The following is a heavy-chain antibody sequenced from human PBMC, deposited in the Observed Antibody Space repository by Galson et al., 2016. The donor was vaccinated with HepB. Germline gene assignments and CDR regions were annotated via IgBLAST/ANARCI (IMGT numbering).Heavy chain of an antibody. D-gene: IGHD6-19*01. CDR1: GYTFTNYV. V-gene: IGHV1-3*01. Sequence: SVKVSCKASGYTFTNYVLHWVRQAPGQSLEWMGWINGGTGNTKYSQSFQARVTISRDTSATTAYMELSSLRSEDTAVYYCAFGYYSSGWKKQYYYYYDMDVWGQGTTVTVSS. J-gene: IGHJ6*02. CDR3: AFGYYSSGWKKQYYYYYDMDV. CDR2: INGGTGNT.